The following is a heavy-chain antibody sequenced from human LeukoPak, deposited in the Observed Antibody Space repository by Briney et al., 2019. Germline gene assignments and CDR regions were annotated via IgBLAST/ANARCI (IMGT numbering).Heavy chain of an antibody. CDR2: INSDGSST. CDR3: ARVGRGMYGGLDY. CDR1: GFTFSSYW. Sequence: GGSLRLSCAASGFTFSSYWMHWVRQAPGKGLVWVSRINSDGSSTSYADSVKGRFTISRDNAKNALYLQMNSLRAEDTAVYYCARVGRGMYGGLDYWGQGTLVTVSS. V-gene: IGHV3-74*01. J-gene: IGHJ4*02. D-gene: IGHD4-23*01.